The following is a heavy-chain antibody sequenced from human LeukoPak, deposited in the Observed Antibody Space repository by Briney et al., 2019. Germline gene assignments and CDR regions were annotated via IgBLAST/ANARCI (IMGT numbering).Heavy chain of an antibody. Sequence: GGSLRLSCAASGFTFRSYAKSWVRQARGEGLEWVSAISDSGVSTYYADSVKGRFTISRDNSKNTLYLQINSLRAEDTAVYYCAKEGADIVVVPAAENWFDPWGQGTLVTVSS. D-gene: IGHD2-2*01. J-gene: IGHJ5*02. V-gene: IGHV3-23*01. CDR3: AKEGADIVVVPAAENWFDP. CDR1: GFTFRSYA. CDR2: ISDSGVST.